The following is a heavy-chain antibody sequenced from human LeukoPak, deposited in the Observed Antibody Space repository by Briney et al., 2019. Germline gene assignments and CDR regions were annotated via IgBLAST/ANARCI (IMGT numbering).Heavy chain of an antibody. CDR3: ARVGASPDSSSWYGVYYYGMDA. CDR2: MNPNSGNT. D-gene: IGHD6-13*01. Sequence: ASVKVSCKASGYTFTSYDINWVRQATGQGLEWMGWMNPNSGNTGYAQKFQGRVTMTRNTSISTAYMELSSLRSEDTAVYYCARVGASPDSSSWYGVYYYGMDAWGQGTTVTVSS. J-gene: IGHJ6*02. CDR1: GYTFTSYD. V-gene: IGHV1-8*01.